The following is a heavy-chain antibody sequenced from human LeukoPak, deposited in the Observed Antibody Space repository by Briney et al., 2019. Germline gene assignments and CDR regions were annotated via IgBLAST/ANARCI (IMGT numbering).Heavy chain of an antibody. J-gene: IGHJ4*02. V-gene: IGHV1-24*01. CDR1: GYTLTELS. D-gene: IGHD1-26*01. CDR2: FDFEDGET. Sequence: GASVKVSCKVSGYTLTELSMHWVRQAPGKGLEWMGGFDFEDGETTHAQKFQGRVTMTEDTPTDTAYMDLRSLRSEDTAVYYCATELPRGLLSYWGQGTLVTVSS. CDR3: ATELPRGLLSY.